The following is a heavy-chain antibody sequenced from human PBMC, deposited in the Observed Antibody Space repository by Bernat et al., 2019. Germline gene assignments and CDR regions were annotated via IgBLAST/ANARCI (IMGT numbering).Heavy chain of an antibody. D-gene: IGHD2-2*02. CDR3: TTYTRRRAFDI. Sequence: GGGVVQPGRSLRLSCAASGFTFSSYAMHWVRQAPGKGLEWVAVISYDGSNKYYADSVKGRFTISRDNSKNTLYLQMNSLKTEDTAVYYCTTYTRRRAFDIWGQGTMVTVSS. CDR1: GFTFSSYA. J-gene: IGHJ3*02. CDR2: ISYDGSNK. V-gene: IGHV3-30-3*01.